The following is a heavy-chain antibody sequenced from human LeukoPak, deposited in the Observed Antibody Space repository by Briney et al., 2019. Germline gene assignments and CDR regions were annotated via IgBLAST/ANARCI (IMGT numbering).Heavy chain of an antibody. CDR2: IKQDGSEQ. D-gene: IGHD3-3*01. V-gene: IGHV3-7*01. CDR1: GFTFSNYW. Sequence: EPGGSLRLSCAASGFTFSNYWMSWVRQAPGKGLEWVAKIKQDGSEQYYVDSVKGRFSISRDNAKNSLYLQMNSLRAEDTAVYYCVRDFRSLEDYWGQGTLVTVSS. J-gene: IGHJ4*02. CDR3: VRDFRSLEDY.